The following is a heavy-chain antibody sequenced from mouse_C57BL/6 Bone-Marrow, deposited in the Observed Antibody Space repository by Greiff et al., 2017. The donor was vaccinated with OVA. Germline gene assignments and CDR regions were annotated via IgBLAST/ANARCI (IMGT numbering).Heavy chain of an antibody. Sequence: QVHVKQSGAELARPGASVKLSCKASGYTFTSYGISWVKQRTGQGLEWIGEIYPRSGNTYYNEKFKGKATLTADKSSSTAYMELRSLTSEDSAVYFCARRELYYYGSSYGFAYWGQGTLVTVSA. V-gene: IGHV1-81*01. CDR3: ARRELYYYGSSYGFAY. J-gene: IGHJ3*01. CDR2: IYPRSGNT. D-gene: IGHD1-1*01. CDR1: GYTFTSYG.